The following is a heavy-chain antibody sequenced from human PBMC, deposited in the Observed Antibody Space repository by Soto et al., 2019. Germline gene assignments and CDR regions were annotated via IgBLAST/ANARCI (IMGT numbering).Heavy chain of an antibody. V-gene: IGHV4-31*03. J-gene: IGHJ3*02. Sequence: QVQLQESGPGLVKPSQTLSLACTVSAGSISSGGYYWNWIRQHPGKGLEWIGYIHYTGSTRYNASLKSRVTISADTSKNQFSLMLTSVTAADTAVYYCARDRARVAVQYRRHLGAFDIWGQGTMVTVSS. CDR2: IHYTGST. D-gene: IGHD2-15*01. CDR3: ARDRARVAVQYRRHLGAFDI. CDR1: AGSISSGGYY.